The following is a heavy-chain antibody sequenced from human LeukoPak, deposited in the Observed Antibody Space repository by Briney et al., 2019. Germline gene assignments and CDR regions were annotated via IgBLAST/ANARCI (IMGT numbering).Heavy chain of an antibody. D-gene: IGHD1-26*01. CDR2: INTYTYNGNT. Sequence: ASVTVSCKASGYTFTSYAISWVRQAPGQGLEWVGWINTYTYNGNTNYAQKLQGRVTVTTDTSTSTAYMELRSLTSDDTALYYCARDLGDIVGASDYWGQGTLVTVSS. J-gene: IGHJ4*02. CDR3: ARDLGDIVGASDY. CDR1: GYTFTSYA. V-gene: IGHV1-18*01.